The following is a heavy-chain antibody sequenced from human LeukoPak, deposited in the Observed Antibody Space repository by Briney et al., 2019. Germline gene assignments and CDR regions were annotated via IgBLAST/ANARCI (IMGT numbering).Heavy chain of an antibody. CDR3: ARREAVARNAFDI. J-gene: IGHJ3*02. CDR1: GGSISSSSYY. D-gene: IGHD6-19*01. Sequence: SETLSLTCTVSGGSISSSSYYWGWIRQPPWKGREWIGRIYYSGSTYYNPSLKSRVTISVDTSKHQCSLKLSSVTAAATAVYYCARREAVARNAFDIWGQGTMVTVSS. CDR2: IYYSGST. V-gene: IGHV4-39*01.